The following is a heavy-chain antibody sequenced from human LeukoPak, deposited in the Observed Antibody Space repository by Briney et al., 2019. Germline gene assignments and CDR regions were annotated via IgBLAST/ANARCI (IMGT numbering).Heavy chain of an antibody. Sequence: ASVKVSCKASGYTFTGYYMHWVRQAPGQGLEWMGWINPNSGGTNYAQKFQGRVTMIRDTSISTAYMELSSLRSDDTAVYYCARDEGTMGSCSGGSCYRRYWGQGTLVTVSS. CDR3: ARDEGTMGSCSGGSCYRRY. CDR2: INPNSGGT. CDR1: GYTFTGYY. D-gene: IGHD2-15*01. V-gene: IGHV1-2*02. J-gene: IGHJ4*02.